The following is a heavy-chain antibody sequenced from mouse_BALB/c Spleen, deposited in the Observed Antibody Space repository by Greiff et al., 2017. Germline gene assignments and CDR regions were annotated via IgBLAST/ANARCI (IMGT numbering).Heavy chain of an antibody. D-gene: IGHD2-4*01. Sequence: VMLVESGPGLVAPSQSLSITCTVSGFSLTSYGVHWVRQPPGKGLEWLGVIWAGGSTNYNSALMSRLSISKDNSKSQVFLKMNSLQTDDTAMYYCASRLRRMDYYAMDYWGQGTSVTVSS. J-gene: IGHJ4*01. CDR3: ASRLRRMDYYAMDY. V-gene: IGHV2-9*02. CDR2: IWAGGST. CDR1: GFSLTSYG.